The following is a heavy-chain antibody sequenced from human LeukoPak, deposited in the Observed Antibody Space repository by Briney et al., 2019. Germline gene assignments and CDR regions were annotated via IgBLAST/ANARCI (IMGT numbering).Heavy chain of an antibody. Sequence: SETLSLTCTVSGVSISTGGYYWSWIRQHPGKGLEWTGNIYYSGSTYYSPSLKSRVTMSVDTSKNQFSLKLNSVTAADTAVYYCARGVERIFGVVNWFDPWGQGTPVTVSS. V-gene: IGHV4-30-4*01. CDR1: GVSISTGGYY. J-gene: IGHJ5*02. CDR3: ARGVERIFGVVNWFDP. D-gene: IGHD3-3*01. CDR2: IYYSGST.